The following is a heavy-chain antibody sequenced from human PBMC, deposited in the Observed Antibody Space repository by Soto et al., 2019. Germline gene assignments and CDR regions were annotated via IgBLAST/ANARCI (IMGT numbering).Heavy chain of an antibody. V-gene: IGHV4-34*01. CDR1: DGSFSDNS. J-gene: IGHJ4*02. CDR3: ARVRIQLWFKDFDY. D-gene: IGHD5-18*01. CDR2: INPSGTT. Sequence: SETLSLTCAVHDGSFSDNSWTWIRQPPGKGLEWIGEINPSGTTTYNPSLQSRVTISIETSKSQVFLNMKSVTAADTAKYYCARVRIQLWFKDFDYWGQGSLVTVSS.